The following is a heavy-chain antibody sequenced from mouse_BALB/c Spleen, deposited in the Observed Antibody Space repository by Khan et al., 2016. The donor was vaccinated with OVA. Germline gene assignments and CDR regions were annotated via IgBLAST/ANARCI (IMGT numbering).Heavy chain of an antibody. D-gene: IGHD6-1*01. CDR2: INTYTGEP. Sequence: QVQLKESGPELKKPGETVKISCKASGYTFTNYGMNWVKQAPGKGLKWMGWINTYTGEPTYADDFKGRFVFSLETSANTAYLQIKNLKNEDTATYFCARSASYWFFDVWGAGTTVTGSS. V-gene: IGHV9-3-1*01. CDR1: GYTFTNYG. CDR3: ARSASYWFFDV. J-gene: IGHJ1*01.